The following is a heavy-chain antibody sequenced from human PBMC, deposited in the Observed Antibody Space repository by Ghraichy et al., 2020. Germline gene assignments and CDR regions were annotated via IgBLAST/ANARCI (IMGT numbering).Heavy chain of an antibody. CDR3: ATEQTEYSSSHPQYYYYYGMDV. V-gene: IGHV4-34*01. D-gene: IGHD6-13*01. Sequence: SETLSLTCAVYGGSFSGYYWSWIRQPPGKGLEWIGEINHSGSTNYNPSLKSRVTISVDTSKNQFSLKLSSVTAADTAVYYCATEQTEYSSSHPQYYYYYGMDVWGQGTTVTVSS. CDR2: INHSGST. J-gene: IGHJ6*02. CDR1: GGSFSGYY.